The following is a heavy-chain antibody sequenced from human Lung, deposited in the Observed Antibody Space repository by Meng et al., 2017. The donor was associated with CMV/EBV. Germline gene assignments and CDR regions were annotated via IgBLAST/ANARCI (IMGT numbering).Heavy chain of an antibody. CDR2: IYYSGRT. V-gene: IGHV4-31*03. D-gene: IGHD2-21*01. Sequence: CTGSGGFMTNGHYQWTWIRQHPGKALEWIGDIYYSGRTNYNPSLSSRVSMSVDTSKKQFSLRLSSVTAADTAMYYCARDRHTWFHFDNWGQGTLVTVSS. CDR1: GGFMTNGHYQ. J-gene: IGHJ4*02. CDR3: ARDRHTWFHFDN.